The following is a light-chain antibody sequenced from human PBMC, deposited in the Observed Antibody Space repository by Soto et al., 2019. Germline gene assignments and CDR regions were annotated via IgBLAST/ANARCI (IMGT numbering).Light chain of an antibody. CDR2: DAS. CDR3: QQFNNYPT. J-gene: IGKJ1*01. V-gene: IGKV1D-13*01. Sequence: AIQLTQPPSSLSASVGDRVTITCRASQGISSALAWYQQKPGKAPKLLIYDASSLESGVPSRFSGSGSGTDFTLTISSLQPEDFATYYCQQFNNYPTFGQGTKVEIK. CDR1: QGISSA.